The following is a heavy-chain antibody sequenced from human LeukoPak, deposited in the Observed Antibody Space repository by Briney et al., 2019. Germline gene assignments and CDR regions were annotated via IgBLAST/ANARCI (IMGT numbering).Heavy chain of an antibody. CDR1: GYAFTGYY. CDR2: INPNSGGT. CDR3: ARITGDLNFDY. D-gene: IGHD7-27*01. Sequence: ASVKVSCKASGYAFTGYYMHWVRQAPGQGLERMGWINPNSGGTNYAQKFQGRVTMTRDTSISTAYMELSRLRSDDTAVYYCARITGDLNFDYWGQGTLVTVSS. J-gene: IGHJ4*02. V-gene: IGHV1-2*02.